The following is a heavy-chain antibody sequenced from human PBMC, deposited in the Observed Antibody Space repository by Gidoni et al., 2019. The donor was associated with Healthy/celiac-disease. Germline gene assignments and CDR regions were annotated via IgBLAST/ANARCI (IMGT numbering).Heavy chain of an antibody. CDR1: GGSISSGGYY. D-gene: IGHD3-3*01. Sequence: QVQLQESGPVLVTPSQTLSLTCTVSGGSISSGGYYWRWIRQHPEKGLEWIGYIYYSGSTYYNTSLKSRLTISVDTSKNQFSLKLSSVTAAETAVYYCARSSRRGYDFWSGPTNAYMDVWGKGTTVTVSS. J-gene: IGHJ6*03. CDR2: IYYSGST. V-gene: IGHV4-31*03. CDR3: ARSSRRGYDFWSGPTNAYMDV.